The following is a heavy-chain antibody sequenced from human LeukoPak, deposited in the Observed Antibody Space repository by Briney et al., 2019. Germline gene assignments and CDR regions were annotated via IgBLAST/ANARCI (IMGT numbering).Heavy chain of an antibody. V-gene: IGHV3-30*18. CDR3: AKDIGCSTTSCPEDY. CDR2: ISYDGSNI. Sequence: GGSLRLSCAASGFTFSSYGMHWVRQAPGKGLEWVAIISYDGSNIYYADSVKGRFTISRDNSGNTLNLQMNSLRAEDTAVYYCAKDIGCSTTSCPEDYWGQGTLVTVSS. D-gene: IGHD2-2*01. J-gene: IGHJ4*02. CDR1: GFTFSSYG.